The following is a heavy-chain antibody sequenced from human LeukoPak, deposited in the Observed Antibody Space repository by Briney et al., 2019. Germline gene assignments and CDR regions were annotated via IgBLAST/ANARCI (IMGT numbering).Heavy chain of an antibody. D-gene: IGHD1-26*01. CDR2: VSTYNGNT. CDR3: ARQSTGSYYSPIDY. CDR1: GYTFTSYG. Sequence: ASVKVSCKASGYTFTSYGISWVRQAPRQGLEWMGWVSTYNGNTKYAQNLQGGVTTTTDTSTSTAYMELRSLRSDDTAMYYCARQSTGSYYSPIDYWGQGTLVTVSS. V-gene: IGHV1-18*01. J-gene: IGHJ4*02.